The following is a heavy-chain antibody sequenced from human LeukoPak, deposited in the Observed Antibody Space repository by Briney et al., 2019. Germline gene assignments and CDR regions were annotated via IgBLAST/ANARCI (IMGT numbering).Heavy chain of an antibody. CDR2: IYYSGST. CDR1: GGSISSGGYY. V-gene: IGHV4-31*03. D-gene: IGHD3-10*01. CDR3: ARVWFGSGFDY. Sequence: SQTLSLTCTVSGGSISSGGYYWSWIRQHPGKGLEWIGYIYYSGSTYYNPSLKRRVTISVDTSKNQFSLKLSSMTAADTAVYYCARVWFGSGFDYWGQGTLVTVSS. J-gene: IGHJ4*02.